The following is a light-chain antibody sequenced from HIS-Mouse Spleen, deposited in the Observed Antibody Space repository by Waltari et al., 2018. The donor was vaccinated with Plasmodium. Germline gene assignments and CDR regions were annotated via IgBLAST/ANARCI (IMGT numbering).Light chain of an antibody. CDR1: ALPIKS. J-gene: IGLJ3*02. Sequence: SYELTPPPSVSVSPGQTARITCSGAALPIKSAYWYQQKSGRAPFMVIYEDSKRPSRIPERFSGSSSGTMATLTISGAQVEDEADYYCYSTDSSGNHRVFGGGTKLTVL. V-gene: IGLV3-10*01. CDR2: EDS. CDR3: YSTDSSGNHRV.